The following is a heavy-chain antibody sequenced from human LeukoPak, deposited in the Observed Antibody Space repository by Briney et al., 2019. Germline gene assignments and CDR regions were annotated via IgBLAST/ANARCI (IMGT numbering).Heavy chain of an antibody. Sequence: GASVKVSCKASGYTFTSYYMHWVRQATGQGLEWMGWMNPNSGNTGYARKFQGRVTMTRNTSISTAYMELSSLRSEDTAVYYCARGPVMGGWLYYYYYYGMDVWGQGTTVTVSS. CDR2: MNPNSGNT. CDR1: GYTFTSYY. V-gene: IGHV1-8*02. CDR3: ARGPVMGGWLYYYYYYGMDV. J-gene: IGHJ6*02. D-gene: IGHD6-19*01.